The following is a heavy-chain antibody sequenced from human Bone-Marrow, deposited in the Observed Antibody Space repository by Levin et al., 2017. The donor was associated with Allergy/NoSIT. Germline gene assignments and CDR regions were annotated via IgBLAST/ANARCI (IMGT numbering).Heavy chain of an antibody. D-gene: IGHD2-21*01. V-gene: IGHV3-48*02. CDR3: ARGFAVDRSYFDS. J-gene: IGHJ4*02. Sequence: GGSLRLSCAASGFTFNIYSMHWVRQAPGKGLEWVSYIGGTTSTILYADSVKGRFTISRDNAKNSLYLQMNSLRDEETAIDYCARGFAVDRSYFDSWGQGPLFTVSS. CDR1: GFTFNIYS. CDR2: IGGTTSTI.